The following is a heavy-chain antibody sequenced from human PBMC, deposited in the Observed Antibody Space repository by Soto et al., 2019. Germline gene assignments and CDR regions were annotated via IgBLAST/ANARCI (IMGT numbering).Heavy chain of an antibody. D-gene: IGHD3-22*01. Sequence: LSLTCTVSGGSISSYYWSWIRQPPGKGLEWIGYIYYSGSTNYNPSLKSRVTISVDTSKNQFSLKLSSVTAADTAVYYCARGGYYYDSSGYFFYWGQGTLVTVSS. V-gene: IGHV4-59*13. CDR1: GGSISSYY. CDR2: IYYSGST. J-gene: IGHJ4*02. CDR3: ARGGYYYDSSGYFFY.